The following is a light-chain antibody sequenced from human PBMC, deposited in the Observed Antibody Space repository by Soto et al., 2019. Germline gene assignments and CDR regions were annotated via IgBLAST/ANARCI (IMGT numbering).Light chain of an antibody. CDR3: NSYTSSSTYV. CDR1: SSDVGTYNR. CDR2: EVS. V-gene: IGLV2-18*02. Sequence: QSALTQPPAVSESPGQSVAISCTGTSSDVGTYNRVSWYQQPPGTAPKLMIYEVSNRPSGVPDRFSGSKSGNTASLTISGLQAEDEADYYCNSYTSSSTYVFGTGTKLTVL. J-gene: IGLJ1*01.